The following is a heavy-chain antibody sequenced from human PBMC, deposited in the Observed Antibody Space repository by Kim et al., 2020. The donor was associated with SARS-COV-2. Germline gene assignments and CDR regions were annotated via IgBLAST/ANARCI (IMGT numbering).Heavy chain of an antibody. J-gene: IGHJ6*02. CDR3: ARDGHCTSINCHILCGMDV. V-gene: IGHV1-69*13. CDR2: IIPIFGSV. D-gene: IGHD2-2*02. CDR1: GGTFSTYA. Sequence: SVKVSCKASGGTFSTYAFSWLRQAPGQGLEWIGGIIPIFGSVNYAQKFHGRVTITADESTDTAYLELSRLGFEDSAMYYCARDGHCTSINCHILCGMDVWGQGTTITVSS.